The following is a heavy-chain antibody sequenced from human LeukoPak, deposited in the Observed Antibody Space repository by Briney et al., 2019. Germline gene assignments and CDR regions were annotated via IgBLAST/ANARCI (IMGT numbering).Heavy chain of an antibody. CDR1: GGSISNTYF. CDR3: ARLGYCSGGSCQHDF. J-gene: IGHJ4*02. CDR2: IHYSGTT. Sequence: SETLSLTCTVSGGSISNTYFWAWIRQPPGKGLEWIATIHYSGTTYYKPSLRSRVTISVDTSANQFSLKLTSVTAADTAVYFCARLGYCSGGSCQHDFWGQGTLVTVSS. V-gene: IGHV4-39*01. D-gene: IGHD2-15*01.